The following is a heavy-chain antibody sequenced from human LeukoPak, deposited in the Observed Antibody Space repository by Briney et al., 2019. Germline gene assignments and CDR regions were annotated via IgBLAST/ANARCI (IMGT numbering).Heavy chain of an antibody. Sequence: GASVKVSCEASGYTFTRWNFSWVRQAPGQGLEWMGWISTYNGDTKYAQKLQGRVTMTTDTSTSTAYMELRSLTSDDTAVYYCARDLDWVFDLWGRGTLVTVSS. CDR2: ISTYNGDT. CDR1: GYTFTRWN. J-gene: IGHJ2*01. CDR3: ARDLDWVFDL. V-gene: IGHV1-18*01. D-gene: IGHD3-9*01.